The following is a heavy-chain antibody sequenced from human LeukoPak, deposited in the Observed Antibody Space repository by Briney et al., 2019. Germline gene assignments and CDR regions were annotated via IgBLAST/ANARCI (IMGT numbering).Heavy chain of an antibody. Sequence: AASVKVSCKASGGTFSSYAISWVRQAPGKGLEWVSAISGSGGSTYYADSVKGRFTISRDNSKNTLYLQMNSLRAEDTAVYYCAKASRDWGQGTLVTVSS. CDR1: GGTFSSYA. V-gene: IGHV3-23*01. CDR3: AKASRD. CDR2: ISGSGGST. J-gene: IGHJ4*02.